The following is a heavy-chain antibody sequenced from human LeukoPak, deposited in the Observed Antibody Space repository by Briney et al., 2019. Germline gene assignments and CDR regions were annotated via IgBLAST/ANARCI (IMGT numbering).Heavy chain of an antibody. CDR3: ARGLPYNDAFDI. CDR2: ISTGGEVI. Sequence: GGSLRLSCAASGFTFSIYSMAWVRQAPGKALEWVSTISTGGEVIYYADSVKGRFTISRDNAKNSLFLQLNSLRAEDTAVYYCARGLPYNDAFDIWGQGTMVTVSS. D-gene: IGHD4-11*01. V-gene: IGHV3-21*01. J-gene: IGHJ3*02. CDR1: GFTFSIYS.